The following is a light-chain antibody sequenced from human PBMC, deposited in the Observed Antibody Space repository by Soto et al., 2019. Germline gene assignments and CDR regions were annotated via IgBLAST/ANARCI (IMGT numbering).Light chain of an antibody. CDR2: WAS. J-gene: IGKJ4*01. Sequence: DIVLTQSPDSVTVSLGERATINFESSQILLYSSNNKNYLAWYQQKPGQPPKLLFYWASTRESGVPDRFSGSGSGTYFTLTITSLQAEDVAVYYCQQYYSSPLTFGGGTKV. CDR3: QQYYSSPLT. CDR1: QILLYSSNNKNY. V-gene: IGKV4-1*01.